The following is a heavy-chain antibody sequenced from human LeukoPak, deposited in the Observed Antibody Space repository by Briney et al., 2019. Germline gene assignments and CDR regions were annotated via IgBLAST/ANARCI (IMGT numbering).Heavy chain of an antibody. Sequence: ASVKVSCKVSGYTLTELSMHWVRQAPAKGLEWMGGFDPEDGETIYAQKFQGRVTMTEDTSTDTAYMELSSLRSEDTAVYYCATTGDWKGYYFDYWGQGTLVTVSS. CDR2: FDPEDGET. V-gene: IGHV1-24*01. D-gene: IGHD1-1*01. CDR3: ATTGDWKGYYFDY. CDR1: GYTLTELS. J-gene: IGHJ4*02.